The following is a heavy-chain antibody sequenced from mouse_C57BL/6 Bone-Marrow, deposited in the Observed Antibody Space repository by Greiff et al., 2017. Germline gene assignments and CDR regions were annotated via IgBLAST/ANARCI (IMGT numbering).Heavy chain of an antibody. CDR2: IWTDGGT. CDR1: GFSLTSYA. V-gene: IGHV2-9-1*01. Sequence: VQLQQSGPGLVAPSQSLSITCTVSGFSLTSYAISWVRQPPGKGLEWLGVIWTDGGTNYNSALKSRLSISKDNSKSQVFLKMNSRQTDDTARYYCARTERLGFDYWGQGTTLTVSS. J-gene: IGHJ2*01. CDR3: ARTERLGFDY.